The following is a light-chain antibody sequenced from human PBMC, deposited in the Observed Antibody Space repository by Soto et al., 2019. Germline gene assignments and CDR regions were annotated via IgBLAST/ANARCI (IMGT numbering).Light chain of an antibody. CDR3: QQYGSSPQT. CDR2: GAS. CDR1: QSVSSSY. Sequence: EIGLPQSPGTLSLSPGERATLSCRASQSVSSSYLAWYQQKPGQAPRLLIYGASSRATGIPDRFSGSGSGTDFTLTISRLEPEEFAVYYWQQYGSSPQTFGQGTKVEIK. V-gene: IGKV3-20*01. J-gene: IGKJ1*01.